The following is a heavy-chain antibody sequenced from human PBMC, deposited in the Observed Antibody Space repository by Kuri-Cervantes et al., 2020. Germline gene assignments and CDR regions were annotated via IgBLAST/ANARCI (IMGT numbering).Heavy chain of an antibody. Sequence: GESLKISCLASGFNFRNHAMSWVRQTPERGLEWVSGIGTSTTETTYYADSVKGRFTISRDNSQNTLSLQMNNLRGDDTAIYYCVKGVGAHDYWGQGTLVTVSS. CDR2: IGTSTTETT. V-gene: IGHV3-23*01. CDR3: VKGVGAHDY. D-gene: IGHD1-26*01. CDR1: GFNFRNHA. J-gene: IGHJ4*02.